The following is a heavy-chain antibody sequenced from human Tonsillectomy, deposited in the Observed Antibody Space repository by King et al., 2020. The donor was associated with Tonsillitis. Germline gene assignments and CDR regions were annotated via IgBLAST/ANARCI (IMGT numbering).Heavy chain of an antibody. CDR2: IYPGDSDT. CDR3: ARRRRYYYDSSGYSLDDY. V-gene: IGHV5-51*01. CDR1: GYSFTSYW. D-gene: IGHD3-22*01. J-gene: IGHJ4*02. Sequence: VQLVESGAEVKKPGESLKISCKGSGYSFTSYWIGWVRQMPGKGLEWMGIIYPGDSDTRYSPSFQGQVTIPADKSISTAYLQWRSLKASDTAMYYCARRRRYYYDSSGYSLDDYWGQGTLVTVSS.